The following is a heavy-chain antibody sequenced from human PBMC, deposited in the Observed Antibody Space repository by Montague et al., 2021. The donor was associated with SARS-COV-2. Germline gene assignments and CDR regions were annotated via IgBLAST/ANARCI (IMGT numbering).Heavy chain of an antibody. Sequence: SLRLSCAASGFTFSSYAMHWVRQAPGKGLEWVAVISYDGSNKYYVDSVKGRFTISRDNSKNTLYLQMNSLRAEDTAVYYCAREGDIVVATDAFDIWGQGTMVTVSS. CDR2: ISYDGSNK. V-gene: IGHV3-30*04. CDR1: GFTFSSYA. J-gene: IGHJ3*02. CDR3: AREGDIVVATDAFDI. D-gene: IGHD2-21*02.